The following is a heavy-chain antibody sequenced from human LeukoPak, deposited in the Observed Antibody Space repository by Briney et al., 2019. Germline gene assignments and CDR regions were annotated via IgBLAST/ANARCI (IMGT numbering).Heavy chain of an antibody. CDR3: ARHTEGGPNWSDKGWFDP. J-gene: IGHJ5*02. D-gene: IGHD1-20*01. Sequence: ASVKVSCKASGYTFTTYYVHWVRQAPGQRLEWMGIINPSGGRTTYAQKFQGRVTLTSDTSTSTVYMELSSLRSDDTAVYYCARHTEGGPNWSDKGWFDPWGQGTLVTVSS. V-gene: IGHV1-46*01. CDR2: INPSGGRT. CDR1: GYTFTTYY.